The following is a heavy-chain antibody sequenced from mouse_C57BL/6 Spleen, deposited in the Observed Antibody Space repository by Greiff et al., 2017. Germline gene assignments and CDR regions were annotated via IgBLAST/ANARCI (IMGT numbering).Heavy chain of an antibody. J-gene: IGHJ2*01. Sequence: EVKLVESGPGLVKPSQSLSLTCSVTGYSITSGYYWNWIRQFPGNKLEWMGYISYDGSNNYNPSLKNRISITRDTSKNQFFLKLNSVTTEDTATYYCARGEQLPDYWGQGTTLTVSS. CDR3: ARGEQLPDY. V-gene: IGHV3-6*01. CDR1: GYSITSGYY. D-gene: IGHD4-1*02. CDR2: ISYDGSN.